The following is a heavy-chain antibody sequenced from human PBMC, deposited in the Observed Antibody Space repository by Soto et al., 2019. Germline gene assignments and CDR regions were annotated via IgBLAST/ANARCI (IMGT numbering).Heavy chain of an antibody. CDR2: ISGSGGST. CDR3: AKALVSAYGMDV. J-gene: IGHJ6*02. Sequence: LRLSFAASGFTFGSYAMSWVRQAPGKGLEWVSAISGSGGSTYYADSVKGRFTISRDNSKNTLYLQMNSLRAEDTAVYYCAKALVSAYGMDVWGQGTTVTVSS. V-gene: IGHV3-23*01. D-gene: IGHD2-15*01. CDR1: GFTFGSYA.